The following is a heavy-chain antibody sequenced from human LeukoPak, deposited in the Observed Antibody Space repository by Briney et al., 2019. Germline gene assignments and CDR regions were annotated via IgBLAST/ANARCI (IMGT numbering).Heavy chain of an antibody. V-gene: IGHV1-69*02. CDR3: ASSTGDPFRNY. CDR1: GYTFTGYY. J-gene: IGHJ4*02. D-gene: IGHD7-27*01. CDR2: IIPILGIA. Sequence: GASVKVSCKASGYTFTGYYMHWVRQAPGQGLEWMGRIIPILGIANYAQKFQGRVTITADKSTSTAYMELSSLRSEDTVVYYCASSTGDPFRNYWGQGTLVTVSS.